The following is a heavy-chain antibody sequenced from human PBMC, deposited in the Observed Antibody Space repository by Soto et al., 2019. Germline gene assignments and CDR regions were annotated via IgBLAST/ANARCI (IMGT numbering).Heavy chain of an antibody. D-gene: IGHD2-15*01. J-gene: IGHJ3*02. CDR2: TYYSGST. CDR1: GGSIINGDYY. CDR3: ATGSRSSTSDAFDI. Sequence: TSETLSLTCTVSGGSIINGDYYWSWIRQPPGKGLEWIGYTYYSGSTHYNPSLMSRLTMSVDTSKNQFSLKLNSVTAADTAVYYCATGSRSSTSDAFDIWDRGTMVTVSS. V-gene: IGHV4-61*08.